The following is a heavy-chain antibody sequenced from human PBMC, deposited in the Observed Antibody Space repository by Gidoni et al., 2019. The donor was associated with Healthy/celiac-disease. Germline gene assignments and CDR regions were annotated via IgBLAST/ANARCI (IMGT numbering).Heavy chain of an antibody. J-gene: IGHJ4*02. Sequence: QLQLQESGPGLVKPSETLSLTCTVPGGSISSSSYYWGWNRQPPGKGLEWIGSIYYSGSTYYNPSLKSRVTISVDTSKNQFSLKLSSVTAADTAVYYCARHPSPTYYYDSSGYYFDYWGQGTLVTVSS. CDR2: IYYSGST. D-gene: IGHD3-22*01. CDR1: GGSISSSSYY. V-gene: IGHV4-39*01. CDR3: ARHPSPTYYYDSSGYYFDY.